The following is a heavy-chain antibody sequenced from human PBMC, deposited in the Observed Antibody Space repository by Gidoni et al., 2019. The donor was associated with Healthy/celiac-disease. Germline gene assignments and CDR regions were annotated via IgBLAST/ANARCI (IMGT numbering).Heavy chain of an antibody. D-gene: IGHD4-4*01. CDR1: GFTVSSNY. J-gene: IGHJ6*02. Sequence: EVQLVESGGGLVQPGGSLRLSCAASGFTVSSNYMSWVRQAPGKGLDWVSVIYSGGSTYYADSVKGRFTISRDNSKNTLYLQMNSLRAEDTAVYYCARDHHDYSNYYYYGMDVWGQGTTVTVSS. V-gene: IGHV3-66*01. CDR3: ARDHHDYSNYYYYGMDV. CDR2: IYSGGST.